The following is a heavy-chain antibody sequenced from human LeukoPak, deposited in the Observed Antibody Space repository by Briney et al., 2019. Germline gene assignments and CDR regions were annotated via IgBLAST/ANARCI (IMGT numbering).Heavy chain of an antibody. CDR1: GYSFTSYW. CDR3: ARIPDQYGSGSYYRLGGMDV. J-gene: IGHJ6*02. V-gene: IGHV5-51*01. Sequence: GESLKISCKGSGYSFTSYWIGWVRQTPGKGLEWMGIIYPGDSDTRCSPSFQGQVTISADKSISTAYLQWSSLKASDTAMYYCARIPDQYGSGSYYRLGGMDVWGQGTTVTVSS. CDR2: IYPGDSDT. D-gene: IGHD3-10*01.